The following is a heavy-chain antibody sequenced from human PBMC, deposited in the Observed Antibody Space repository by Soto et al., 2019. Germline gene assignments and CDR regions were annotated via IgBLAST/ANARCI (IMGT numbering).Heavy chain of an antibody. CDR1: GDSISSGSYY. J-gene: IGHJ4*02. CDR2: IYFRGNT. V-gene: IGHV4-31*03. Sequence: QVQLQESGPGLVKPSQTLSLICTVSGDSISSGSYYWSWIRQYPGKGLEWVGAIYFRGNTFYNPSLKSRLTLSAATSENQCSLELSSVIDADTGVYFGARNPWRLAKFDCWGQGILVTVSS. CDR3: ARNPWRLAKFDC. D-gene: IGHD2-21*02.